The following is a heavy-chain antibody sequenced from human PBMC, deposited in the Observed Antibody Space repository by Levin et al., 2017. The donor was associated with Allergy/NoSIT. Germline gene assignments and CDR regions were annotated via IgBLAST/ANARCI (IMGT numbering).Heavy chain of an antibody. J-gene: IGHJ3*02. V-gene: IGHV3-48*02. CDR2: ISASTNTI. Sequence: GESLKISCAASGFTFTTYSMNWVRQAPGKGLEWVSYISASTNTIYYADSVKGRFTISRDNAKNSLYLQMNSLRDADTAAYYCARGRDYYGSGRAVTFDSWGQGTMVTVSS. D-gene: IGHD3-10*01. CDR3: ARGRDYYGSGRAVTFDS. CDR1: GFTFTTYS.